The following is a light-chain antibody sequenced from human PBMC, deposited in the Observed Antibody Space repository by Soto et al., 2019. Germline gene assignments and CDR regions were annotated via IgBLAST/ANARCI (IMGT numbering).Light chain of an antibody. Sequence: TQSASYLTVHTAERVTITCRPSQGISSWLGWYQQKPGKVPKLLIYAASTLQSGVPSRFSGSGSGTDFTLTISSLQAEDFATYYCQQYYIYYDAFGQGTKVDIK. CDR2: AAS. V-gene: IGKV1-8*01. CDR3: QQYYIYYDA. J-gene: IGKJ1*01. CDR1: QGISSW.